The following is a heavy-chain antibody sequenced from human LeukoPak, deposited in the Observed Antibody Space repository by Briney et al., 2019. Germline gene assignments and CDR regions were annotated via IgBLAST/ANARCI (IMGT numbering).Heavy chain of an antibody. Sequence: PGGSLRLSCAASGFTFSNAWMSWVRQAPGKGLEWVGRIKSKTYGGTTDYAAPVKGRFTISRDDSKNTLYLQMNSLKTEDTAVYYCTSSSWPTDYYYYYYMDVWGKGTTVTVSS. CDR2: IKSKTYGGTT. J-gene: IGHJ6*03. CDR1: GFTFSNAW. D-gene: IGHD6-13*01. CDR3: TSSSWPTDYYYYYYMDV. V-gene: IGHV3-15*01.